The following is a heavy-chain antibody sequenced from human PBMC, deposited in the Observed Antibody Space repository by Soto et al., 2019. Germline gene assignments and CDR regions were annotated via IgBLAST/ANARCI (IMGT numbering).Heavy chain of an antibody. Sequence: XATLSLTCAVYGGSFSGYYWSWIRQHPGKGLEWIGEINHSGSTNYNPSLKSRVTISVDTSKNQFSLKLSSVTAADTAVYYCASTSRGYDFYYYGMDVWGQGTTVTVSS. D-gene: IGHD5-12*01. CDR3: ASTSRGYDFYYYGMDV. CDR1: GGSFSGYY. CDR2: INHSGST. J-gene: IGHJ6*02. V-gene: IGHV4-34*01.